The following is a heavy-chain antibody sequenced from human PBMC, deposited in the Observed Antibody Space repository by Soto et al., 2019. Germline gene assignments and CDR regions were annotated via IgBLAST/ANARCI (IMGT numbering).Heavy chain of an antibody. Sequence: SETLSLTCTVSGGSVSSGSYYWSWIRQPPGKGLEWIGYIYYSGSTNYNPSLKSRVTISVDTSKNQFSLKLSSVTAADTAVYYCARDPLINRHGAFDIWGQGTMVTVSS. J-gene: IGHJ3*02. V-gene: IGHV4-61*01. CDR2: IYYSGST. CDR1: GGSVSSGSYY. CDR3: ARDPLINRHGAFDI.